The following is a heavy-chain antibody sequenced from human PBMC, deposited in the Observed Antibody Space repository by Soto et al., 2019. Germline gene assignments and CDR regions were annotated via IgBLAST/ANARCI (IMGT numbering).Heavy chain of an antibody. CDR2: IDSDDGTT. CDR3: VRPYYSSSCFPFDR. J-gene: IGHJ4*02. Sequence: PGGSLRLSCTASGFYFGDYYMSWIRQAPGKGLEWVSYIDSDDGTTYYTDSVKGRFTISRDNAKNSLYLQMNSLRVEDTALYYCVRPYYSSSCFPFDRWGQGTLVTVSS. D-gene: IGHD2-2*01. CDR1: GFYFGDYY. V-gene: IGHV3-11*01.